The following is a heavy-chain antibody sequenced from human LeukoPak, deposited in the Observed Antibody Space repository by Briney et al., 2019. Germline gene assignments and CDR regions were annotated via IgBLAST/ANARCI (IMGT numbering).Heavy chain of an antibody. Sequence: GGSLRLSCAASGFTFSSYEMNWVRQAPGKGLEWVSYISSSGSTIYYADSVKGRFTISRDNSKNTLYLQMNSLRAEDTAVYYCAKDMQQAAAVAIFDYWGQGTLVTVSS. CDR1: GFTFSSYE. V-gene: IGHV3-48*03. CDR3: AKDMQQAAAVAIFDY. J-gene: IGHJ4*02. D-gene: IGHD5-12*01. CDR2: ISSSGSTI.